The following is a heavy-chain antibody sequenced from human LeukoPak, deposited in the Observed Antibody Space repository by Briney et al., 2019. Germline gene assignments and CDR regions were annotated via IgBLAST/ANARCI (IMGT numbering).Heavy chain of an antibody. V-gene: IGHV4-59*08. J-gene: IGHJ4*02. CDR3: VRGYSGYPYYLDY. CDR1: GGSISGYY. Sequence: SETLSLTCTVSGGSISGYYWTWVRQPPGKGLEWIGYISYSGSTSSHPSLKSRVTISLDTSKNQFSLKLTSVTAADTAVYYCVRGYSGYPYYLDYWGQGTLVTVSS. CDR2: ISYSGST. D-gene: IGHD5-12*01.